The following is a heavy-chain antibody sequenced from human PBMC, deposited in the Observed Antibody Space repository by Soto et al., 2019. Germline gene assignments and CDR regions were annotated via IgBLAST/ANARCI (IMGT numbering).Heavy chain of an antibody. V-gene: IGHV3-48*01. CDR3: ARAPAYYDILTGPLDY. Sequence: EVQLVESGGGLVQPGGSLRLSCAASGFTFSSYSMNWVRQAPGKGLEWVSYITSSSSTIYYADSVKGRFTISRDNAKNSLYLQMNSLRADDTAVYYCARAPAYYDILTGPLDYWGQGTLVTVSS. CDR1: GFTFSSYS. D-gene: IGHD3-9*01. J-gene: IGHJ4*02. CDR2: ITSSSSTI.